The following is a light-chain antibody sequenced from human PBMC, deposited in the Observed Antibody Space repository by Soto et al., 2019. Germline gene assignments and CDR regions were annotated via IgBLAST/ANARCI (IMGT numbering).Light chain of an antibody. CDR2: EVI. V-gene: IGLV2-14*01. CDR1: SSDVGGYKF. J-gene: IGLJ1*01. CDR3: SSYTSGTTLGV. Sequence: QSLLTQPASVSGSPGQSITISCTGTSSDVGGYKFVSWYQQYPGKAPKLMLYEVINRPSGVSCRFSGSKSGNTASLTISGLQAEDEADYYCSSYTSGTTLGVFGTGTKVTVL.